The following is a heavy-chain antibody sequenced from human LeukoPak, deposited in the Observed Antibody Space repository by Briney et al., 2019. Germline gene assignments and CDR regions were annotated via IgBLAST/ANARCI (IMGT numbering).Heavy chain of an antibody. CDR1: GYTFTSYG. Sequence: ASVKVSCKTSGYTFTSYGISWVRQAPGHGLEWMGWISAYNGNTNYAQNLQGRVTMTTDTYTTTAYMELRSLRSDDTAVYYCARGPLRYFDWLVDFWGQGTQVTVSS. CDR3: ARGPLRYFDWLVDF. D-gene: IGHD3-9*01. V-gene: IGHV1-18*01. CDR2: ISAYNGNT. J-gene: IGHJ4*02.